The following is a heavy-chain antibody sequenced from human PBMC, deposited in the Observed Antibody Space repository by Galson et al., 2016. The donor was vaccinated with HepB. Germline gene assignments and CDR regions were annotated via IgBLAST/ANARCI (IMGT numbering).Heavy chain of an antibody. J-gene: IGHJ6*04. D-gene: IGHD2-2*01. CDR1: GITFSSYG. CDR3: VQGSTTPAV. Sequence: SPRLSCAASGITFSSYGMHWVRQAPGKGLEWVAFTLCHGSNKKYADSGKGRSTISRDNSKKTLYLQMNSLTADDTARYYCVQGSTTPAVWGKGTTATVSS. V-gene: IGHV3-30*03. CDR2: TLCHGSNK.